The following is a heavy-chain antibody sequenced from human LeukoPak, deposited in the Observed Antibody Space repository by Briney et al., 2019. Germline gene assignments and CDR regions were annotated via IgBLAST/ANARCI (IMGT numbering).Heavy chain of an antibody. CDR1: GFTFSSYA. Sequence: GGSLRLSCAASGFTFSSYAMHWVRQAPGKGLEWGAVISYDGSNKYYADSVKGRFTISRDNSKNTRYLQMNSLRAEDTAVYYCAREGGSIVGAANYYGMDVWGQGTTVTVSS. CDR2: ISYDGSNK. V-gene: IGHV3-30*04. J-gene: IGHJ6*02. CDR3: AREGGSIVGAANYYGMDV. D-gene: IGHD1-26*01.